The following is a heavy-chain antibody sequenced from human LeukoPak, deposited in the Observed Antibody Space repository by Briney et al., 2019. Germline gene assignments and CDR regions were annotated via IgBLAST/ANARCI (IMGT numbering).Heavy chain of an antibody. J-gene: IGHJ3*02. CDR2: IYHSGSS. D-gene: IGHD2-2*01. Sequence: SETLPLTCAVSGYSISSGYYWGWIRQPPGKGLEWIGTIYHSGSSSYNPSLKSRVTISVDTSKNQFSLKLSSVTAADTAVYYCARVGYCSSTSCYDGAFDIWGQGTMVTVSS. V-gene: IGHV4-38-2*01. CDR1: GYSISSGYY. CDR3: ARVGYCSSTSCYDGAFDI.